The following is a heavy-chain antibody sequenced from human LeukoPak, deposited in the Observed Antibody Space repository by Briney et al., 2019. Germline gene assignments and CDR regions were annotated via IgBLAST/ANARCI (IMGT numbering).Heavy chain of an antibody. D-gene: IGHD1-26*01. Sequence: ASVKVSCKXSGYTFTSYGISWVRQAPGQGLEWMGWISAYNGNTNYSQKLQGRVTMTTDTSTSTAYMELRSLRSDDTAVYYCARLDSGSYYEDFDYWGPGTLVTVSS. CDR3: ARLDSGSYYEDFDY. CDR1: GYTFTSYG. CDR2: ISAYNGNT. J-gene: IGHJ4*02. V-gene: IGHV1-18*01.